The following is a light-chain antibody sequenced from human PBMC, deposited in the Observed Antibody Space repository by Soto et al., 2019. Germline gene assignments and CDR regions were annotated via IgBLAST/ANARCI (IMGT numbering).Light chain of an antibody. Sequence: QTVVTQEPSFSGSPGRTVTLTCGVSSGSVSTSYYPSWYQQPPGPAPRMLIYSTNPRSSGVPDRFSGSILGNKAALTITGAQADDESDYCCVLYIGSGIWVFGGGTKVTVL. CDR1: SGSVSTSYY. J-gene: IGLJ3*02. CDR2: STN. CDR3: VLYIGSGIWV. V-gene: IGLV8-61*01.